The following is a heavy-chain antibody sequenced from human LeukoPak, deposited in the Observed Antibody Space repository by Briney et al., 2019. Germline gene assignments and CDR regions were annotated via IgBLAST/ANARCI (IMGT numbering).Heavy chain of an antibody. CDR1: GFTFNSYA. CDR3: ARNPEGYCSGGSCYSLYYYYMDV. Sequence: PGGSLRLSCAASGFTFNSYATHWVRQAPGKGLEWVAVISFDGSNQYYADSVKGRFTISRDNSKNTLYLQMNSLRAEDTAVYYCARNPEGYCSGGSCYSLYYYYMDVWGKGTTVTVSS. J-gene: IGHJ6*03. D-gene: IGHD2-15*01. V-gene: IGHV3-30*04. CDR2: ISFDGSNQ.